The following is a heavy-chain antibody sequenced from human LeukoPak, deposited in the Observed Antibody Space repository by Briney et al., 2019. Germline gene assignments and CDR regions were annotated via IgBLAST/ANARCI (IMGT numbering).Heavy chain of an antibody. CDR2: IYPGDSDT. CDR3: ARQGYSSSSRFDY. CDR1: GYTFTNYW. J-gene: IGHJ4*02. V-gene: IGHV5-51*01. Sequence: GESLKISCKGSGYTFTNYWIGWVRQLPGKGLEWMGIIYPGDSDTRYSPPFQGQVTISADKSISTAYLQWSSLKASDTAMYYCARQGYSSSSRFDYWGQGTLVTVSS. D-gene: IGHD6-6*01.